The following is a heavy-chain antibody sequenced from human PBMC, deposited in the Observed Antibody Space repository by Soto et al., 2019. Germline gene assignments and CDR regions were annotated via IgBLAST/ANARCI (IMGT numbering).Heavy chain of an antibody. D-gene: IGHD1-7*01. CDR1: GYSFTSYW. Sequence: GESLKISCKGSGYSFTSYWIGWVRQMPGKGLEWMGIIYPGDSDTRYSPSFQGQVTISADKSISTAYLQWSSLKASDTAMYYCAGEDHRYNWNYARYGMEVWGQGTTVTVSS. V-gene: IGHV5-51*01. CDR2: IYPGDSDT. J-gene: IGHJ6*02. CDR3: AGEDHRYNWNYARYGMEV.